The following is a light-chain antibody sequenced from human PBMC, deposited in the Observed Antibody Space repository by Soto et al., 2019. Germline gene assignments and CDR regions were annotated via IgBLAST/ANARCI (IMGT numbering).Light chain of an antibody. CDR3: QQYGSSSPT. CDR2: GAS. CDR1: QSVSSSY. Sequence: TLSLSPGERATLSCRASQSVSSSYLAWYQQKPGQAPRLLIYGASSRATGIPDRFSGSGSGTDFTLTISRLEPEDFAVYYCQQYGSSSPTFGGGTKVDIK. J-gene: IGKJ4*01. V-gene: IGKV3-20*01.